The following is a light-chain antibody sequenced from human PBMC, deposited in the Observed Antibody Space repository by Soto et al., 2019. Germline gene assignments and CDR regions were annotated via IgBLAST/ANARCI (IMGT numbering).Light chain of an antibody. CDR3: QQYNSYRT. CDR1: QSISSW. J-gene: IGKJ1*01. V-gene: IGKV1-5*03. CDR2: KAS. Sequence: DIQMTQSPSTLYTSVGDRVTITFRASQSISSWLAWYQQKPGKAPKLLIYKASSLESGVPSRFSGSGSGTEFTLTISSLQPDDFATYYCQQYNSYRTFGQGTKVDIK.